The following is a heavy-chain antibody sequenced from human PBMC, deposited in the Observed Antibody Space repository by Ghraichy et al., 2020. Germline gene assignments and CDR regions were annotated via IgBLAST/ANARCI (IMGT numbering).Heavy chain of an antibody. Sequence: GGSLRLSCAASGFTFSSYSMNWVRQAPGKGLEWVSSISSSSSYIYYADSVKGRFTISRDNAKNSLYLQMNSLRAEDTAVDYCAVKTPRSGSFPFDYWGQGTLVTVSS. J-gene: IGHJ4*02. CDR1: GFTFSSYS. V-gene: IGHV3-21*01. D-gene: IGHD3-10*01. CDR3: AVKTPRSGSFPFDY. CDR2: ISSSSSYI.